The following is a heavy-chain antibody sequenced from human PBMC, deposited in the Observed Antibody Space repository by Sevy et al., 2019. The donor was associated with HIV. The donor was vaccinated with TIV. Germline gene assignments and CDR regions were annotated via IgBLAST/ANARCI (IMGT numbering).Heavy chain of an antibody. CDR2: ISSSSSYI. CDR1: GFTFSSYS. J-gene: IGHJ3*02. V-gene: IGHV3-21*01. D-gene: IGHD3-22*01. Sequence: GGSLRLSCAASGFTFSSYSMNWVRQAPGKGLEWVSSISSSSSYIYYADSVKGRFTISRDNAKNSLYLQMNSLRAEDTAVYYGAGEGGGYYYDSSGYDDAFDIWGQGTMVTVSS. CDR3: AGEGGGYYYDSSGYDDAFDI.